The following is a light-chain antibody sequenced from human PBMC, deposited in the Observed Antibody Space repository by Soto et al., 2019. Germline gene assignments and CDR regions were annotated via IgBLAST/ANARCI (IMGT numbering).Light chain of an antibody. J-gene: IGKJ4*01. V-gene: IGKV3-15*01. Sequence: EIVLTQSPGTLSLSPGERATLSCRASQSGRYMYLAWYQQKPGQAPRLLIYGASTRATGIPVRLSGSGSGTEFTLTISSLQSEDFAVYYCQQYNDWPLTFGGGTKVDI. CDR1: QSGRYMY. CDR2: GAS. CDR3: QQYNDWPLT.